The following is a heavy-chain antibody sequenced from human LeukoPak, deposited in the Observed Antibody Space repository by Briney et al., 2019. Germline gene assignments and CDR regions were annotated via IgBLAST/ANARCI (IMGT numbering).Heavy chain of an antibody. CDR1: GGSISSYY. Sequence: SETLSLTCTVSGGSISSYYWSWIRQPPGKGLEWVGYIYYSGSTNYNPSLKSRVTISVDTSKNQFSLKLSSVTAADTAVYYCARAHSSGRIIDYWGQGTPVTVSS. CDR3: ARAHSSGRIIDY. V-gene: IGHV4-59*01. CDR2: IYYSGST. D-gene: IGHD6-19*01. J-gene: IGHJ4*02.